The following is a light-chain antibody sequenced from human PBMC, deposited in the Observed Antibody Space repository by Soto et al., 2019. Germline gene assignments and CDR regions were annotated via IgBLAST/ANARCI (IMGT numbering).Light chain of an antibody. CDR1: QGITKY. CDR2: DAS. Sequence: DIQMTQSPSSLSASVGDRVTISCQASQGITKYLNWYQQKPGIAPKVLISDASNLETGVPPRFSGSGSGTEFTLTISGLQPEDFATYYCQQYDNLPLTFGPGTQVEMK. V-gene: IGKV1-33*01. J-gene: IGKJ3*01. CDR3: QQYDNLPLT.